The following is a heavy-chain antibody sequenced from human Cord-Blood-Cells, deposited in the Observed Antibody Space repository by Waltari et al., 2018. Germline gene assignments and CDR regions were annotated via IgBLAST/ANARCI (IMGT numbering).Heavy chain of an antibody. CDR2: IIPILGIA. V-gene: IGHV1-69*09. CDR1: GDSFSSYD. J-gene: IGHJ3*02. Sequence: QVQLVQSGDEVKKPGSSVKVSGKDSGDSFSSYDISWVLQAPGQGLDGMGRIIPILGIANYAQKFQGRVTITADKSTSTAYIELSSLRAEDTAVYYCAIDWGSNPRPLNDAFDIWGQGTMVTVSS. D-gene: IGHD7-27*01. CDR3: AIDWGSNPRPLNDAFDI.